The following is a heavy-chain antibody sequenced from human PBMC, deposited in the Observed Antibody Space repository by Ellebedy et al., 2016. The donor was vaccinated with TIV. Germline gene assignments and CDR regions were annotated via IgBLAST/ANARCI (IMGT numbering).Heavy chain of an antibody. CDR2: ISYDGSNK. Sequence: GGSLRLXXAASGFTFSSYGMHWVRQAPGKGLEWVAVISYDGSNKYYADSVKGRFTISRDNSKNTLYLQMNSLRAEDTAVYYCARVDSGSYLGYWGQGTLVTVSS. D-gene: IGHD1-26*01. J-gene: IGHJ4*02. CDR3: ARVDSGSYLGY. V-gene: IGHV3-30*12. CDR1: GFTFSSYG.